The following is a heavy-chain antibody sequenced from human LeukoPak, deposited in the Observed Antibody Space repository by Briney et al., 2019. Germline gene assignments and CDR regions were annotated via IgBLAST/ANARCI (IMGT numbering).Heavy chain of an antibody. V-gene: IGHV4-61*08. Sequence: SETLSLTCTVSGGSISSSGFYWGWIRQAPGMGLEWIGRIYTSGSTNYNPSLKSRVTISVDTSKNQFSLKLSSVTAADTAVYYCARELKSDRYYFDYWGQGTLVTVSS. CDR1: GGSISSSGFY. CDR3: ARELKSDRYYFDY. D-gene: IGHD1-14*01. J-gene: IGHJ4*02. CDR2: IYTSGST.